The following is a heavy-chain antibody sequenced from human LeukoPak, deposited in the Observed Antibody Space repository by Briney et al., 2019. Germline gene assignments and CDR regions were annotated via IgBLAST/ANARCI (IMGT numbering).Heavy chain of an antibody. CDR1: GFTFSSYA. CDR3: AHIVAAEKYFDY. V-gene: IGHV3-23*01. CDR2: IGATGGST. J-gene: IGHJ4*02. D-gene: IGHD2-15*01. Sequence: PGGSLGLSCAASGFTFSSYAMNWVRQAPGKGLEWVSGIGATGGSTYYAASVKGRLTISRDNSKNTLYLQMNSLRAEDTALYYCAHIVAAEKYFDYWGQGTLVTVSS.